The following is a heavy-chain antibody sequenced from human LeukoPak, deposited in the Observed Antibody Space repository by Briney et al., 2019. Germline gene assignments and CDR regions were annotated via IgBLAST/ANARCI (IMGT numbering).Heavy chain of an antibody. CDR2: ISWNSGSM. J-gene: IGHJ3*02. CDR1: GFTFDDYA. V-gene: IGHV3-9*01. CDR3: AKSVRFLEWLLWGAFDI. Sequence: GRSLRLSCAASGFTFDDYAMHWVRQAPGKGLEWVSGISWNSGSMDYADSVKGRFTISRDNAKNSLYLQMNSLRAEDTAVYYCAKSVRFLEWLLWGAFDIWGQGTMVTVSS. D-gene: IGHD3-3*01.